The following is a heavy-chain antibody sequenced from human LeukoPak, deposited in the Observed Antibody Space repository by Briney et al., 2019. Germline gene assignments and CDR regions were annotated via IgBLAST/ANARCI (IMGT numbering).Heavy chain of an antibody. D-gene: IGHD5-18*01. CDR1: GFTFSSSV. J-gene: IGHJ4*02. CDR3: ARDLQRGYSYGYEAH. CDR2: ISGSGVDT. Sequence: PGGSLRLSCAASGFTFSSSVMTWARQAPGKGLEWVSGISGSGVDTFYGDSVKGRFTISRDNSKNILYLQLNSLRAEETAVYYCARDLQRGYSYGYEAHWGQGTLVTVSS. V-gene: IGHV3-23*01.